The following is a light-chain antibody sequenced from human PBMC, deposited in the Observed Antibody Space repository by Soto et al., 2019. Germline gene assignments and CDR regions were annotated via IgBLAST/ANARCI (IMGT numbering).Light chain of an antibody. Sequence: DIVMTQSPDSLAVSLGERATINCKSSQSVLYSSNNKNYLAWYQQKQGQPPKLLIYWASTRESGVPDRFSGSGSGTDFTLTISSLQAEDVAVYYCQQYYSLPPTFGGGTKVEIK. CDR3: QQYYSLPPT. CDR2: WAS. J-gene: IGKJ4*01. CDR1: QSVLYSSNNKNY. V-gene: IGKV4-1*01.